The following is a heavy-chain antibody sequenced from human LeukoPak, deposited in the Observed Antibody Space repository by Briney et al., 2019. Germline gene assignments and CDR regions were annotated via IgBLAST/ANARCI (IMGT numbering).Heavy chain of an antibody. D-gene: IGHD5-24*01. CDR3: AKSGLQLKFDWFDP. CDR1: GYTFTSYG. V-gene: IGHV1-18*01. Sequence: ASVKVSCKASGYTFTSYGISWVRQAPGQGLEWMGWISAYNGNTNYAQKLQGRVTMTTDTSTSTAYMELRSLRSDDTAVYYCAKSGLQLKFDWFDPWGQGTLVTVSS. CDR2: ISAYNGNT. J-gene: IGHJ5*02.